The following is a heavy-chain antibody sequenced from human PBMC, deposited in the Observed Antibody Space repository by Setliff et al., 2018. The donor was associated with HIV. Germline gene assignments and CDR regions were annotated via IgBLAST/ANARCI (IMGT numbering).Heavy chain of an antibody. CDR3: ARGSHGTSWTDY. CDR1: GGSMRSTTYY. D-gene: IGHD6-13*01. Sequence: TLSLTCTVSGGSMRSTTYYWGWVRQPPGKGLEWIGNVHFSGTTYYNPSLKSRVTMSVDTSTSRLSLKVHSVTAADTAMYYCARGSHGTSWTDYWGQGTLVTVSS. CDR2: VHFSGTT. J-gene: IGHJ4*02. V-gene: IGHV4-39*07.